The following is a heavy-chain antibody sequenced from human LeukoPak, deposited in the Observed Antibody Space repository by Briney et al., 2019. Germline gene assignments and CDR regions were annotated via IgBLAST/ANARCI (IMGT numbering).Heavy chain of an antibody. D-gene: IGHD2-2*02. V-gene: IGHV1-2*02. J-gene: IGHJ5*02. Sequence: ASVKVSCKASGYTFTGYYMHWVRQAPGQGLEWMGWINPNSGGTNYAPKFQGRVTMTRDPSISTAYMELSRVRSDDTAVYYCARDRWHCSSTSCYTFWFRNWFDPWGQGTLVTVSS. CDR2: INPNSGGT. CDR3: ARDRWHCSSTSCYTFWFRNWFDP. CDR1: GYTFTGYY.